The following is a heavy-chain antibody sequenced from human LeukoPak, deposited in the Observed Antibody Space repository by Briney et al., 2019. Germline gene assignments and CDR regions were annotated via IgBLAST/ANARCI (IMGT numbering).Heavy chain of an antibody. D-gene: IGHD1-26*01. CDR2: IYNSGST. Sequence: SETLFLTCTVSGGSITSYYWSWVRQPSGKGLEWIAYIYNSGSTNYNPSLKSRVTISVDTSKNQLSLKLSSVTAADTAVYYCARTKVYSGRYYFDYWGQGTLVTVSS. V-gene: IGHV4-59*01. J-gene: IGHJ4*02. CDR1: GGSITSYY. CDR3: ARTKVYSGRYYFDY.